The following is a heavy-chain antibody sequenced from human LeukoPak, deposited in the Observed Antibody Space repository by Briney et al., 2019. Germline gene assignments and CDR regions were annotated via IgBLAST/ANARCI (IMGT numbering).Heavy chain of an antibody. J-gene: IGHJ4*02. D-gene: IGHD6-6*01. CDR3: AREYSSSSGRSFDY. CDR1: RFTFSTYS. V-gene: IGHV3-48*01. Sequence: GGSLRLSCAASRFTFSTYSMNWVRQAPGKGLEWVSYISSGSNTIYYADSVKDRFTISRDNAKNSLYLQMNSLRAEDTAVYYCAREYSSSSGRSFDYWGQGTLVTVSS. CDR2: ISSGSNTI.